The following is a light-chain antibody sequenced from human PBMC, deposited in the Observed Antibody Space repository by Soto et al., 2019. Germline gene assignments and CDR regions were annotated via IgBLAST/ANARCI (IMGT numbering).Light chain of an antibody. Sequence: EIVLTQSPGTLSLSPGERATLSCRASQSVRSSYLAWYQQKPGQAPRLLIYGASRRATGIPDRFSGSGSGTDFTLTISRLEPEDFAVYYCQQYGRSPRFTFGPGTKVDIK. CDR1: QSVRSSY. CDR2: GAS. CDR3: QQYGRSPRFT. V-gene: IGKV3-20*01. J-gene: IGKJ3*01.